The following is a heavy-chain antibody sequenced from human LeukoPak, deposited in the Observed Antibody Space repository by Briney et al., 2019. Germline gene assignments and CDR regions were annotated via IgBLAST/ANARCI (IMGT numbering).Heavy chain of an antibody. CDR2: INHSGST. D-gene: IGHD6-13*01. CDR1: GGSFSGYY. V-gene: IGHV4-34*01. J-gene: IGHJ6*04. CDR3: ARGKKQQLTYYYYGMDV. Sequence: PSETLSLTCAVYGGSFSGYYWSWIRQPPGKGLECIGEINHSGSTNYNPSLKSRVTISVDTSKNQFSLKLSSVTAADTAVYYCARGKKQQLTYYYYGMDVWGKGTTVTVSS.